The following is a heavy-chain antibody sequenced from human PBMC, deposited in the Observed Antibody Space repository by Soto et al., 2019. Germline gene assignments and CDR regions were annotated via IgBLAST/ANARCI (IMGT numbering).Heavy chain of an antibody. V-gene: IGHV3-23*01. CDR2: ISGTGGST. CDR1: GFTFSSFA. J-gene: IGHJ6*02. CDR3: APLPPRDYYFHYRLDV. Sequence: PGGSLRLSCVASGFTFSSFAMSWVRQAPGKGLEWVSTISGTGGSTHYAESVKGRFTISRDNSKNTLSLQMDSLRDEDTAVYYCAPLPPRDYYFHYRLDVWGQGTTVTVSS.